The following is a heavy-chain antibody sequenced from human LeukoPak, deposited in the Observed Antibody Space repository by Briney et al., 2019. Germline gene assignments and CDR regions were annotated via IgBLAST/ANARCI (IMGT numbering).Heavy chain of an antibody. CDR1: GFTFSSYA. V-gene: IGHV3-30-3*01. J-gene: IGHJ4*02. CDR3: ARALLWFGELLS. Sequence: GRSLRLSCAAPGFTFSSYAMHWVRQAPGKGLEWVAVISYDGSNKYYADSVKGRFTISRDNSKNTLYLQMNSLRAEDTAVYYCARALLWFGELLSWGQGTLVTVSS. CDR2: ISYDGSNK. D-gene: IGHD3-10*01.